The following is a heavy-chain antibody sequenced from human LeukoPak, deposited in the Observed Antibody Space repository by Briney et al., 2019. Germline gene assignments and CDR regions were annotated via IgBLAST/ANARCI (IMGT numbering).Heavy chain of an antibody. D-gene: IGHD2-2*01. J-gene: IGHJ5*02. CDR3: ARDHSTVVEPTPFDP. Sequence: GASVKVSCKGSDYTFTSYGISWVRQAPGQGLEWMGWLSAYNGNTNYAQKLQGRVTMTTDTSTSTAYMELRSLRSDDTAVYYCARDHSTVVEPTPFDPWGQGTLVTVSS. CDR2: LSAYNGNT. CDR1: DYTFTSYG. V-gene: IGHV1-18*01.